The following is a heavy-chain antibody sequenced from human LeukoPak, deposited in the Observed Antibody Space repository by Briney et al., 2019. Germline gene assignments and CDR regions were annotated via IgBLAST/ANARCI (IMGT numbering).Heavy chain of an antibody. CDR3: AKGRGRGDDFWSGDPYYFDY. J-gene: IGHJ4*02. D-gene: IGHD3-3*01. Sequence: GGSLSLSCAASGFTFSDYYMSWIRQAPGKGLEWVSYISSSGTTIYYADSVKGRFAISRDNAKNSLFLQMNSLRAEDTAVYYCAKGRGRGDDFWSGDPYYFDYWGQGTLVTVSS. CDR1: GFTFSDYY. V-gene: IGHV3-11*04. CDR2: ISSSGTTI.